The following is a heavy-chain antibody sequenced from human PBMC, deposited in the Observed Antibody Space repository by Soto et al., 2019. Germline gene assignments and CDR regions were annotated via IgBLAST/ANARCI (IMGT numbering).Heavy chain of an antibody. J-gene: IGHJ4*02. CDR2: IIPMFGTP. CDR3: ATSGGRDGYSFDY. Sequence: EASVKVSCKASGVSFNRRDMRWLLQSPGQGLDWMGGIIPMFGTPHYAEKFQDRVTITADESTGTAYLELSSLTSEDTAVYYCATSGGRDGYSFDYWGPGTLVTVSS. CDR1: GVSFNRRD. D-gene: IGHD5-12*01. V-gene: IGHV1-69*13.